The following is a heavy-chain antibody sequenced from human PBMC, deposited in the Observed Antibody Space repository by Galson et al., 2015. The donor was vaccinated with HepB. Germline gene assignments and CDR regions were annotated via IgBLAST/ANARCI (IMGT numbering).Heavy chain of an antibody. Sequence: SLRLSCAASGFTFSSYWMHWVRQAPGKGLVWVSRINSDGSSTSYADSVKGRFTISRDNAKNTLYLQMNSLRAEDTAVYYCARAPYCGGDCYFDYWGQGTLVTVSS. V-gene: IGHV3-74*01. CDR1: GFTFSSYW. CDR2: INSDGSST. CDR3: ARAPYCGGDCYFDY. J-gene: IGHJ4*02. D-gene: IGHD2-21*02.